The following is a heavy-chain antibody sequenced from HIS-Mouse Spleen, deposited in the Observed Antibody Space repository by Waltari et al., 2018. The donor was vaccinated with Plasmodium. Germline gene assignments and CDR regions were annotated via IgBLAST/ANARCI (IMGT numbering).Heavy chain of an antibody. Sequence: EVQLVESGGGLVQPGGSLRLSCAASGFTFSGYWMSWVRQAPGKGREWVANKKQDGSEKYYVDSVKGRFTISRDNAKNSLYLQMNSLRAEDTAVYYCASSWYWYFDLWGRGTLVTVSS. CDR3: ASSWYWYFDL. D-gene: IGHD6-13*01. J-gene: IGHJ2*01. CDR2: KKQDGSEK. CDR1: GFTFSGYW. V-gene: IGHV3-7*01.